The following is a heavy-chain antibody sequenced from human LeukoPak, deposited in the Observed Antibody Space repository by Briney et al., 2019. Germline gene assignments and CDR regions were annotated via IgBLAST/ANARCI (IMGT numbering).Heavy chain of an antibody. CDR1: GGSINSGGYY. V-gene: IGHV4-31*03. Sequence: PSQTLSLTCTVSGGSINSGGYYWSWIRQHPGKGLEWIGHISYSGSTYYNPSLNSRVTISVGTSKSQFSLKLSSVTAADTAVYYCARVRGYSYGELDSWGQGTLVTVSS. D-gene: IGHD5-18*01. CDR3: ARVRGYSYGELDS. J-gene: IGHJ4*02. CDR2: ISYSGST.